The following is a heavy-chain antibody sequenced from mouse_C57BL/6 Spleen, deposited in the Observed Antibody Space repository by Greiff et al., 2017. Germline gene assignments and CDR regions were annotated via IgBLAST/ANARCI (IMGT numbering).Heavy chain of an antibody. CDR3: ARCYDYDFYAMDY. CDR2: IYPGDGDT. J-gene: IGHJ4*01. CDR1: GYAFSSYW. Sequence: QVQLQQSGAELVKPGASVKISCKASGYAFSSYWMNWVKQRPGKGLEWIGQIYPGDGDTNYNGKFKGKATLTADKSSSTAYMQLSSLTSEDSAVYFCARCYDYDFYAMDYWGQGTSVTVSS. D-gene: IGHD2-4*01. V-gene: IGHV1-80*01.